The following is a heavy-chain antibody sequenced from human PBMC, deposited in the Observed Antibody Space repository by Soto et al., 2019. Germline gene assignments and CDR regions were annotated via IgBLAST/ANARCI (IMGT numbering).Heavy chain of an antibody. CDR2: IYYSGST. J-gene: IGHJ5*02. Sequence: SETLSLTCTVSGGSISSGDYYWSWIRQPPGKGLEWIGYIYYSGSTYYNPSLKSRVTISVDTSKNQFSLKLSSVTAADTAVYYCARVGPWVPYYYDSSPYTLENWFDPWGQGTLVTVSS. CDR1: GGSISSGDYY. CDR3: ARVGPWVPYYYDSSPYTLENWFDP. V-gene: IGHV4-30-4*01. D-gene: IGHD3-22*01.